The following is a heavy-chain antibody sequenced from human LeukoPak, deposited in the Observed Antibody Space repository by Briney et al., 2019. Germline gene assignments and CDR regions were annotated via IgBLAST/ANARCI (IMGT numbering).Heavy chain of an antibody. V-gene: IGHV3-66*01. CDR3: ARDGYYYDSSGYYEEYFQH. Sequence: GGSLRLSCAASGFTVSSNYMSWVRQAPGKGLEWVSVIYSGGSTYYADSVKGRLTISRDNSKNTLYLQINSLRAEDTAVYYCARDGYYYDSSGYYEEYFQHWGQGTLVTVSS. D-gene: IGHD3-22*01. CDR1: GFTVSSNY. J-gene: IGHJ1*01. CDR2: IYSGGST.